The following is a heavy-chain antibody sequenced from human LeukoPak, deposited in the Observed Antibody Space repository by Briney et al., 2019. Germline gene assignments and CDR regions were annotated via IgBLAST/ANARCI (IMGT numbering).Heavy chain of an antibody. V-gene: IGHV4-30-4*01. Sequence: KSSQTLSLTCTVSGGSISSGDYYWSWIRQPPGKGLEWIGYIYYSGSTYYNPSLKSRVTISVDTSKNQFSLKLSSVTAADTAVYYCARGAWVTYYFDYWGQGTLVTVSS. D-gene: IGHD4-23*01. CDR3: ARGAWVTYYFDY. CDR2: IYYSGST. J-gene: IGHJ4*02. CDR1: GGSISSGDYY.